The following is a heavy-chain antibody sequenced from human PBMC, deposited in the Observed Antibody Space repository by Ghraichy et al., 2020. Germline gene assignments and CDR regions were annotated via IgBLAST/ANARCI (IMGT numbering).Heavy chain of an antibody. V-gene: IGHV3-30*02. J-gene: IGHJ4*02. CDR1: GFTFSSFG. D-gene: IGHD2-21*01. CDR3: ANSIPSYCGGDCYMYFDY. Sequence: GGSLRLSCAASGFTFSSFGMHWVRQPPGKGLEWVAFIRNDGSNKYYADSVKGRFTISRDNSKNTLYLQMNGLRAEDTAVYYCANSIPSYCGGDCYMYFDYWGQGTLVTVSS. CDR2: IRNDGSNK.